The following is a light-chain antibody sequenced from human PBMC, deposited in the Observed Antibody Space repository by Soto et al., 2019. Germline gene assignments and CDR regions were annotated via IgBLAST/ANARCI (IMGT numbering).Light chain of an antibody. CDR1: QDITNY. CDR3: QQANSFPLT. CDR2: AAS. V-gene: IGKV1-12*01. Sequence: DIQMTQSPSSLSASVGDRLTITCQASQDITNYLNWYQHKPGKAPKLLIYAASSLQSGVPSRFSGSGSGTDFTLTISSLQPEDFATYYCQQANSFPLTFGGGTKVDIK. J-gene: IGKJ4*01.